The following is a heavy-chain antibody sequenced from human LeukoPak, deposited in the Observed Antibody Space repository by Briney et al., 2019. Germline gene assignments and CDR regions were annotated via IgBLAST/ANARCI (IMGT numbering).Heavy chain of an antibody. CDR2: ISGYNGNT. J-gene: IGHJ3*02. D-gene: IGHD2-15*01. CDR1: GYTFTSYD. V-gene: IGHV1-18*01. CDR3: ARDAPAAGGAFDI. Sequence: GASAKVSCKASGYTFTSYDINWVRQATGQGLEWMGWISGYNGNTNFAQKLQDRVTMTTDTSTSTAYMELRSLRSDDTAVYYCARDAPAAGGAFDIWGQGTMVTVSS.